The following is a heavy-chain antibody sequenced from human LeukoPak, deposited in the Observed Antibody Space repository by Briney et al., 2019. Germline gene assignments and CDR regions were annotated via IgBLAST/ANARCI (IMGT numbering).Heavy chain of an antibody. CDR1: GFTFDDYA. CDR3: AKDYC. J-gene: IGHJ4*02. CDR2: IRADGITT. Sequence: PGGSLRLSCAASGFTFDDYAMHWVRQAPGKGLEWVSLIRADGITTYYADSVKGRFTISRDSSKNSLYLQMNSLRTEDSALYYCAKDYCWGQGTLVTVSS. V-gene: IGHV3-43*02.